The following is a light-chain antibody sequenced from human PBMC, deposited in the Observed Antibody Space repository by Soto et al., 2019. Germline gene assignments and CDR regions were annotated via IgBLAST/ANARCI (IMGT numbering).Light chain of an antibody. CDR2: DAY. J-gene: IGKJ1*01. CDR3: EQYETNPKT. Sequence: DIQMTQSPSTLSAFVGDRVTITCRASQSISNWLAWYQQKPGTAHKILIYDAYTLDSGVQSRFSGSGSGAEFTLTIRRLQPEDFGTYYCEQYETNPKTFGQGTKVDI. V-gene: IGKV1-5*01. CDR1: QSISNW.